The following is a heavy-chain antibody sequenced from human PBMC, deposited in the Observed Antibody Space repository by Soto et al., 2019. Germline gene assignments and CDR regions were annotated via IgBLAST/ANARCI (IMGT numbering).Heavy chain of an antibody. Sequence: SETLSLTCTVSGGSISSYYWSWIRQPAGKGLEWIGRIYTSGSTNYNPSLKSRVTMSVDTSKNQFSLKLSSVTAADTAVYYCAGLVVGATWYYFDYWGQGTLVTVSS. CDR3: AGLVVGATWYYFDY. D-gene: IGHD1-26*01. V-gene: IGHV4-4*07. CDR2: IYTSGST. CDR1: GGSISSYY. J-gene: IGHJ4*02.